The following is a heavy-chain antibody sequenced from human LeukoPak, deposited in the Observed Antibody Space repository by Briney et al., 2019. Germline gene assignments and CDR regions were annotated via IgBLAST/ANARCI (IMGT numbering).Heavy chain of an antibody. V-gene: IGHV3-48*03. CDR2: ISSSGSTI. J-gene: IGHJ6*03. Sequence: SGGSLRLSCAASGFTFSSYEMNWVRQAPGMGLEWVSYISSSGSTIYYADSVKGRFTISRDNAKNSLYLQMNSLRAEDTAVYYCARVGYSYGYSYYYYYMDVWGKGTTVTVSS. CDR3: ARVGYSYGYSYYYYYMDV. D-gene: IGHD5-18*01. CDR1: GFTFSSYE.